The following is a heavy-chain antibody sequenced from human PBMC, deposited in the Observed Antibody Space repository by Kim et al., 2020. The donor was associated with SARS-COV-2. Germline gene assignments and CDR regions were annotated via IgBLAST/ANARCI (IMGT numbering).Heavy chain of an antibody. CDR1: GFTFSDYY. CDR2: ISSSSSYT. V-gene: IGHV3-11*05. Sequence: GGSLRLSCAASGFTFSDYYMSWIRQAPGKGLEWVSYISSSSSYTNYADSVKGRFTISRDNAKNSLYLQMNSLRAEDTAVYYCARAPYSSSSGGFDYWGQGTLVTVYS. CDR3: ARAPYSSSSGGFDY. J-gene: IGHJ4*02. D-gene: IGHD6-6*01.